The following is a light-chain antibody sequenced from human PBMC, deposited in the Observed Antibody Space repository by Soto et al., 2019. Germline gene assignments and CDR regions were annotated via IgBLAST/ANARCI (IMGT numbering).Light chain of an antibody. J-gene: IGLJ3*02. Sequence: QSVLTQPPSASGTPGQRVTVSCSGSSSNIGSHSVNWYQQLPGTAPKLLVFGRNLRPSGVPDRFSGSKSGTSASLAISGLQSGDEADYYGAAWDDSLNGPVFGGGTKLTVL. CDR3: AAWDDSLNGPV. V-gene: IGLV1-44*01. CDR2: GRN. CDR1: SSNIGSHS.